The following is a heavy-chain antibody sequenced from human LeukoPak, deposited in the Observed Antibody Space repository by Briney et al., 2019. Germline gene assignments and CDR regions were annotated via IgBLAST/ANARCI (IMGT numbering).Heavy chain of an antibody. D-gene: IGHD3-22*01. CDR1: GFTFSSYW. CDR3: ARDPNYYDSSGSAFYDY. Sequence: GGSLRLSCAASGFTFSSYWTSWVRQVPGKELEWVANIKQDGSEKYYVDSVKGRFTISRDNAKNSLYLQMNSLRAEDTAVYYCARDPNYYDSSGSAFYDYWGQGTLVTVSS. V-gene: IGHV3-7*01. J-gene: IGHJ4*02. CDR2: IKQDGSEK.